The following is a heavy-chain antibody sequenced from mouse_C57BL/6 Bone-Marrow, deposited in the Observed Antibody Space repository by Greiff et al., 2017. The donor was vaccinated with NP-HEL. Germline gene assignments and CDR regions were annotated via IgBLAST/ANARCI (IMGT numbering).Heavy chain of an antibody. CDR2: IDPENGDT. CDR3: TTYYYAMDY. J-gene: IGHJ4*01. Sequence: EVQLQQSGAELVRPGASVKLSCTASGFNIKDDSMHWVKQRPEQGLEWIGWIDPENGDTEYASKFQGKATITADTSSNTAYLQLSSLTSEDTAVYYCTTYYYAMDYWGQGTSVTVSS. CDR1: GFNIKDDS. V-gene: IGHV14-4*01.